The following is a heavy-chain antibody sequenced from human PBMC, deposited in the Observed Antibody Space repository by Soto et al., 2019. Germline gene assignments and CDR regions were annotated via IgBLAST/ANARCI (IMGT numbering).Heavy chain of an antibody. D-gene: IGHD1-7*01. Sequence: QVQLVQSGPEVKRPGASVKVSCKTSGYAFTSYYVHWVRQAPGQGLEWIGIIYPSGGDSSSAQKFQGRVTLTSDTSTSTVFMELGSLRYEDTAVYYCARDMTRTVVPYFDFWGQGTLVTVSS. CDR1: GYAFTSYY. J-gene: IGHJ4*02. CDR2: IYPSGGDS. CDR3: ARDMTRTVVPYFDF. V-gene: IGHV1-46*01.